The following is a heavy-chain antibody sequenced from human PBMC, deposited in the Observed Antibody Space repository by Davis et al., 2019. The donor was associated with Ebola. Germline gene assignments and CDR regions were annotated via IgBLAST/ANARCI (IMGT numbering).Heavy chain of an antibody. D-gene: IGHD1-26*01. CDR1: GGSISSGDYY. J-gene: IGHJ4*02. CDR2: IYYSGST. CDR3: ARTPQYTSYGSYFDY. Sequence: SETLSLTCTVSGGSISSGDYYWSWIRQPPGKGLEWIGYIYYSGSTYYNPSPKSRVTISVDTSKNQFSLKLSSVTAADTAVYYCARTPQYTSYGSYFDYWGQGALVTVSS. V-gene: IGHV4-30-4*01.